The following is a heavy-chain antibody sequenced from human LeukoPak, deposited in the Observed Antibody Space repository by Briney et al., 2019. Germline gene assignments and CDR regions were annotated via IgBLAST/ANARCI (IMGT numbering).Heavy chain of an antibody. CDR1: GDSISSYF. V-gene: IGHV4-59*12. J-gene: IGHJ4*02. CDR3: AREPFYGGSFDQGDY. CDR2: IYYNERS. Sequence: KSSETLSLTCTVSGDSISSYFWSWIRQPPGKGLEWIGYIYYNERSNYNPSLRSRVTISIDTSKNQFSLKLSSVTAADTAVYYCAREPFYGGSFDQGDYWGQGTLVTVSS. D-gene: IGHD1-26*01.